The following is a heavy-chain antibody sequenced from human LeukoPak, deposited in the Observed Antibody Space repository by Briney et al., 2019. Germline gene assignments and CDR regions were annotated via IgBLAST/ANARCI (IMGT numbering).Heavy chain of an antibody. D-gene: IGHD3-22*01. CDR3: ARDYYDSSGYSINYAFDI. J-gene: IGHJ3*02. CDR1: GFTFSSYW. V-gene: IGHV3-7*01. Sequence: GGSLRLSCAASGFTFSSYWMTWVRQAPGKGLEWVANIKQDGSEKYYVDSVKGRFTISRDNAKNSLYLQMNSLRAEDTAVYYCARDYYDSSGYSINYAFDIWGQGTMVTVSS. CDR2: IKQDGSEK.